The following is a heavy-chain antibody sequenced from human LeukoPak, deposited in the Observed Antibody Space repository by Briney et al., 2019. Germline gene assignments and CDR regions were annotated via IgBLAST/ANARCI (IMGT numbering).Heavy chain of an antibody. J-gene: IGHJ6*03. CDR3: ARDMSHRNTAMDPYYYYMDV. CDR2: MNPNSGNT. CDR1: GYTFTSYD. Sequence: ASVKVSCKASGYTFTSYDINWVRQATGQGLEWMGWMNPNSGNTGYAQKFQGRVTMTRNTSISTAYMELSSLRSEDTAVYYCARDMSHRNTAMDPYYYYMDVWGKGTTVTISS. V-gene: IGHV1-8*01. D-gene: IGHD5-18*01.